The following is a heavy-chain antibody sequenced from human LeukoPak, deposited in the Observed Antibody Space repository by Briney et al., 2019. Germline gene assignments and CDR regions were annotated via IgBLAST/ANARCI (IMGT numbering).Heavy chain of an antibody. CDR3: ARAHMTTVTLGDY. J-gene: IGHJ4*02. V-gene: IGHV1-2*02. D-gene: IGHD4-11*01. CDR1: GYTFTGYY. Sequence: ASVKVSCKASGYTFTGYYIHWVRQAPGQGLEWTGWINPNSGVTNYAQKFQGRVTLTRDTPISTAYMEVSRLTSDDTAVYYCARAHMTTVTLGDYWGQGTLVTVSS. CDR2: INPNSGVT.